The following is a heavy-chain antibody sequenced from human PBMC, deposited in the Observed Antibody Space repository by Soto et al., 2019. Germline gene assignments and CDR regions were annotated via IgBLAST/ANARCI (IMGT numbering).Heavy chain of an antibody. D-gene: IGHD1-26*01. Sequence: EVQLLESGGGLVQPGGSLRLSCAASGFTFSTYPMSWVRRAPGKGLEWVSDMSGSGGSTYFADSVKGRFTISRDNSKNNVYLQLNSRKAEDTAVYYCAKRPLKFSGCYFDYWGQGALVTVSS. J-gene: IGHJ4*02. CDR2: MSGSGGST. CDR1: GFTFSTYP. V-gene: IGHV3-23*01. CDR3: AKRPLKFSGCYFDY.